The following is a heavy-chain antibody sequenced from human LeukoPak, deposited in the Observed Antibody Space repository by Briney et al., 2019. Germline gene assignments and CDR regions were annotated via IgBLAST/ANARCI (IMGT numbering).Heavy chain of an antibody. Sequence: SGPTLVNPTQTLTLTSTFSGFSLSISGVGVAWIRQPPGKALEWHAHIYANDDKGYNPSLKTRLTITKDTSKNQVILTMTTMDPVDTATYYCRHVRRNFPYFFENWGQGILVTVSS. CDR3: RHVRRNFPYFFEN. D-gene: IGHD3-10*01. V-gene: IGHV2-5*01. CDR1: GFSLSISGVG. CDR2: IYANDDK. J-gene: IGHJ4*02.